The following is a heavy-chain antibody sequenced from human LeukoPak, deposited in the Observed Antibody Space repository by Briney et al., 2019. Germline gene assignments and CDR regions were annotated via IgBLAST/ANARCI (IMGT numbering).Heavy chain of an antibody. CDR2: INHSGST. Sequence: SETLSLTCAVYGGSFSGYYWSWIRQPPGKGLEWIEEINHSGSTNYNPSLKSRVTISVDTSKNQFSLKLSSVTAADTAVYYCARGQGVVIKGYFDYWGQGTLVTVSS. D-gene: IGHD3-10*01. CDR1: GGSFSGYY. CDR3: ARGQGVVIKGYFDY. J-gene: IGHJ4*02. V-gene: IGHV4-34*01.